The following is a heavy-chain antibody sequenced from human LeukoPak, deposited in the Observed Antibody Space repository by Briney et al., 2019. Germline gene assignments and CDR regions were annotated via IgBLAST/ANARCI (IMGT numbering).Heavy chain of an antibody. V-gene: IGHV3-23*01. CDR2: VTGSGSST. D-gene: IGHD3-10*01. CDR3: AARPVSEAVYFDY. Sequence: GGSLRLSCAASGFTFNAYALSWVRLAPGRGMEWVSSVTGSGSSTNYADSVKGRFTISRDNSQNTLYLQMNSLRADDTAVYYCAARPVSEAVYFDYWGQGTLVTVSS. J-gene: IGHJ4*02. CDR1: GFTFNAYA.